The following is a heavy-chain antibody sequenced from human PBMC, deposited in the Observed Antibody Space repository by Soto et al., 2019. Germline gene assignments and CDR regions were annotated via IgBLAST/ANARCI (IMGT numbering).Heavy chain of an antibody. CDR2: IWHDGSNK. Sequence: GSLRLSCEASGFNFSTYGMHWVRQAPGKGLEWVAVIWHDGSNKYYLDSVKGRFTISRDNSKNTLWLQMDRLRVEDTAMYYCARNPFDIGVFIIRNSYYGMDAWGQGTTVTVSS. J-gene: IGHJ6*02. CDR3: ARNPFDIGVFIIRNSYYGMDA. D-gene: IGHD3-3*01. V-gene: IGHV3-33*01. CDR1: GFNFSTYG.